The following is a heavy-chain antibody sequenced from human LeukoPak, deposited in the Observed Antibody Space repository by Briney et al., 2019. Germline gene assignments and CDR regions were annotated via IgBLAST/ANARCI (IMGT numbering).Heavy chain of an antibody. CDR1: GGSISSYY. V-gene: IGHV4-59*12. CDR3: ARRGRWSGYYTGSALGI. J-gene: IGHJ3*02. CDR2: IYYSGST. D-gene: IGHD3-3*01. Sequence: SETLSLTCTVSGGSISSYYWSWIRQPPGKGLEWIGYIYYSGSTNYNPSLKSRVTISVDTSKNQFSLKLSSVTAADTAVYYCARRGRWSGYYTGSALGIWGQGTMVTVSS.